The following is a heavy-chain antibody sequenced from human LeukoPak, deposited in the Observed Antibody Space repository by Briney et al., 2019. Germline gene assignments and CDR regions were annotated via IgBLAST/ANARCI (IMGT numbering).Heavy chain of an antibody. J-gene: IGHJ3*02. Sequence: GASVKVSCKASGDTFTGYYMHWVRQAPGQGLEWMGWINPNSGGTNYAQKFQGGVTMTRDTSISTAYMELSRLRSDDTAVYYCAREGVGYCSSTSCYSPRGYAFDIWGQGTMVTVSS. D-gene: IGHD2-2*01. V-gene: IGHV1-2*02. CDR1: GDTFTGYY. CDR2: INPNSGGT. CDR3: AREGVGYCSSTSCYSPRGYAFDI.